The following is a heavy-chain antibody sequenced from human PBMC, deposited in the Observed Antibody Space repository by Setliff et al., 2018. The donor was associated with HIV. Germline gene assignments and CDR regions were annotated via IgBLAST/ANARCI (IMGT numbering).Heavy chain of an antibody. CDR3: ARELTGENLFQH. J-gene: IGHJ1*01. Sequence: PSETLSLTCAVYSGSFSGYYWSWIRQPPGKGLEWIGEINHSGSTNYNPSLKSRVTISVDTSKNQFSLKLNSVTAADTAVYYCARELTGENLFQHWGQGTLVTVSS. D-gene: IGHD3-10*01. V-gene: IGHV4-34*01. CDR2: INHSGST. CDR1: SGSFSGYY.